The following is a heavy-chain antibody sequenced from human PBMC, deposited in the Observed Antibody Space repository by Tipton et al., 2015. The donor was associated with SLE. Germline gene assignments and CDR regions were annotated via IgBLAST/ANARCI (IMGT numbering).Heavy chain of an antibody. CDR3: AADLPSLGYGEFDF. J-gene: IGHJ4*02. CDR1: GFLANIAW. V-gene: IGHV3-15*01. CDR2: IKSIGGGGTT. Sequence: SLRLSCAASGFLANIAWMNWVRQAPGEGLEWVGRIKSIGGGGTTHYAAAVEGRFTISRDDSKNTVYLQMNSLRTEDTAMYFCAADLPSLGYGEFDFWGPGALVSVSS. D-gene: IGHD3-16*01.